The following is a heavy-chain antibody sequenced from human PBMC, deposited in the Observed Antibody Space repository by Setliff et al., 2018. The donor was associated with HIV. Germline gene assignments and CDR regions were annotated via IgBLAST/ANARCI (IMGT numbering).Heavy chain of an antibody. CDR2: VSFEGGNK. J-gene: IGHJ3*01. Sequence: LSLSCAASGFTFSSYGMHWVRQAPGKGLEWVAFVSFEGGNKYYADSVKGRFTISRDISKNTVYLQMNSLRPEDTAVYFCVRGDVAFLGVLSPLAVWGQGTMVTVSS. CDR3: VRGDVAFLGVLSPLAV. CDR1: GFTFSSYG. D-gene: IGHD1-26*01. V-gene: IGHV3-30*03.